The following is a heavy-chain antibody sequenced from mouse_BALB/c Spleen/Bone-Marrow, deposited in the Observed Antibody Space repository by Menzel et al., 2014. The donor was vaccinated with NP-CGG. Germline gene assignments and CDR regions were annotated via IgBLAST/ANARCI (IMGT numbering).Heavy chain of an antibody. Sequence: ESGAELVRPGTSVKVSCKASGYAFTNYLIEWVKQRPGQGLEWIGVINPGSGATNYNENFKGKATLTADKSSSTPYMQLSSLTSDDSAVYFCARRLTGTLYFDYWGQGTTLPVSS. V-gene: IGHV1-54*03. CDR2: INPGSGAT. CDR3: ARRLTGTLYFDY. D-gene: IGHD4-1*01. J-gene: IGHJ2*01. CDR1: GYAFTNYL.